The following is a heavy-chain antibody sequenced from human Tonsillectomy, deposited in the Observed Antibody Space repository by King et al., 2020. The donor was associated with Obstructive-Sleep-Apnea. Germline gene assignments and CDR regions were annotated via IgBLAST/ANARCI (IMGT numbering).Heavy chain of an antibody. D-gene: IGHD3-9*01. V-gene: IGHV3-13*04. CDR3: ARGGTYYDILTGYTPVWYFDY. CDR2: IGTAGDT. Sequence: VQLVESGGGLVQPGGSLRLSCAASGFTFSSYDMHWVRQATGKGLEWVSAIGTAGDTYYPGSLKGRFTISRENAKNSLYLQMNSLRAGDTAVYYCARGGTYYDILTGYTPVWYFDYWGQGTLVTVSS. CDR1: GFTFSSYD. J-gene: IGHJ4*02.